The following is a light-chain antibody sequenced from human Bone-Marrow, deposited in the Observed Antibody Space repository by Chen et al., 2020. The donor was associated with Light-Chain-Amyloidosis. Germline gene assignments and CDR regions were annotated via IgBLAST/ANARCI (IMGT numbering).Light chain of an antibody. CDR3: SSYTITNTLV. CDR2: EVT. V-gene: IGLV2-14*01. CDR1: SSDVGGDNH. Sequence: QSALTQPASVSGSPGQSITISCTGTSSDVGGDNHVSWYQQHQDKAPKLMIYEVTNRPSWVPDRFSGSKSDNTASRTISGLQTEDEADYFCSSYTITNTLVFGSGTRVTVL. J-gene: IGLJ1*01.